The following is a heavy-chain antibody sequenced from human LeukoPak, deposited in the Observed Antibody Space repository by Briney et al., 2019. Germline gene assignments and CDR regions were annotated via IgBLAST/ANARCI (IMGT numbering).Heavy chain of an antibody. CDR3: VRGSIMVPFAGVPSIPFNI. Sequence: GRAVRLSCAASGFTFSSYAMHWVRQAPAKGLDGVAVISYDGSNNYYADSVKGRFTISRDNSKNPLYLQMNSLRAEDPAVYYCVRGSIMVPFAGVPSIPFNIWGQGTTVTVSS. J-gene: IGHJ3*02. D-gene: IGHD3-16*01. CDR2: ISYDGSNN. V-gene: IGHV3-30*04. CDR1: GFTFSSYA.